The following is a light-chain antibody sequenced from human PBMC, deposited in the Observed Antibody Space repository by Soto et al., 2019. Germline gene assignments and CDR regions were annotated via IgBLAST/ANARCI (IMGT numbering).Light chain of an antibody. V-gene: IGKV3-20*01. Sequence: EIVLTQSPGTLSLSPGERATLSCRASQSVSNNYLAWYQQKPGQAPRLLIYGASNRATGIPDRFSGSGSGTDFTLTISRLEPEDFATYYCQQYKTYPLTFGPGTKVDI. CDR2: GAS. CDR1: QSVSNNY. CDR3: QQYKTYPLT. J-gene: IGKJ3*01.